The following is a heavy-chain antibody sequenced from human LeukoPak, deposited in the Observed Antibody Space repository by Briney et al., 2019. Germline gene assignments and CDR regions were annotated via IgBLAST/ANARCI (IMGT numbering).Heavy chain of an antibody. CDR1: GGSISSSSYY. Sequence: PSETLSLTCTVSGGSISSSSYYWGWIRQPPGKGLEWSGSIYYSGGTYYNPSLKSRVTISVDTSKDQFSLKLSSVPPADTAVYYCARSRGTLRYFDWLLLFDYWGQGTLVTVSS. CDR3: ARSRGTLRYFDWLLLFDY. J-gene: IGHJ4*02. CDR2: IYYSGGT. D-gene: IGHD3-9*01. V-gene: IGHV4-39*01.